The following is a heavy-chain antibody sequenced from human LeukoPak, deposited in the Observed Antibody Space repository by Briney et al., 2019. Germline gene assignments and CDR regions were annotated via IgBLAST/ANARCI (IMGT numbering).Heavy chain of an antibody. CDR1: GHTFTSYG. CDR2: ISAYNGNT. CDR3: ARAHYDILTGYPNWFDP. J-gene: IGHJ5*02. D-gene: IGHD3-9*01. V-gene: IGHV1-18*01. Sequence: ASVKVSCKASGHTFTSYGIIWVRQAPGQGLEWMGWISAYNGNTNYAQKLQGRVTMTTDTSTSTAYMELRSLRSDNTAVYYCARAHYDILTGYPNWFDPWGQGTLVAVSS.